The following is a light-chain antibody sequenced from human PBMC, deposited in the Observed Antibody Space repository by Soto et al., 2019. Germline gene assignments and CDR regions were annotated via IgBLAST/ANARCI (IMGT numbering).Light chain of an antibody. CDR1: QSVSSN. J-gene: IGKJ4*01. Sequence: EIVMTQSPATLSVSPGERATLSCRASQSVSSNLAWYQQRPGQAPRLLIYGASTRATGIPARFSGSGSGTEFTLTISSLQSEDFAVYYCQQYKNWPPRTFGGGTKVEIK. CDR3: QQYKNWPPRT. V-gene: IGKV3-15*01. CDR2: GAS.